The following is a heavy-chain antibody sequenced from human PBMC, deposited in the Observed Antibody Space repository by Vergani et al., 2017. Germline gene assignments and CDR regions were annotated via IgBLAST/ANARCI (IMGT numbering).Heavy chain of an antibody. CDR1: GFTFSSYG. J-gene: IGHJ6*03. CDR3: AKDGSGSYWSAVVYYYYXMDV. V-gene: IGHV3-30*18. D-gene: IGHD3-10*01. CDR2: ISYDGSNK. Sequence: QVQLVESGGGVVQPGRSLRLSCAASGFTFSSYGMHWVRQAPGKGLEWVAVISYDGSNKYYADSVKGRFTISRDNYKNTLYLQMNSLRAEDTAVYYCAKDGSGSYWSAVVYYYYXMDVWGKGTTVTGSS.